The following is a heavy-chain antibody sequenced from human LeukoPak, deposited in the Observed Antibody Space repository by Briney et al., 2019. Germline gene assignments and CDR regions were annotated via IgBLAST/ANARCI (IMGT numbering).Heavy chain of an antibody. V-gene: IGHV3-53*01. Sequence: PGGSLRLSCAASGFTVSSNYMSWVRQAPGKGLEWVSVLYSDGTTHYADSVKGRFTISRDNSKNTLYLQMSSPRVEDTAVYYCARDLENYWYFDLWGRGTRVTVSS. J-gene: IGHJ2*01. CDR1: GFTVSSNY. CDR2: LYSDGTT. CDR3: ARDLENYWYFDL.